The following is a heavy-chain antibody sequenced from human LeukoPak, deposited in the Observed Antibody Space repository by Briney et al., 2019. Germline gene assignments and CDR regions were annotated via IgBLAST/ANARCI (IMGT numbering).Heavy chain of an antibody. CDR1: GGSISSHY. CDR3: SRDLVTVTKGFDI. Sequence: SETLSLTCAVSGGSISSHYWSWIRQPAGKGLEWIGRISASGSTNYAPSLRSRVTMSVDTSTNQFSLKLSSVTAADTAVYYCSRDLVTVTKGFDIWGQGTMVSVSS. V-gene: IGHV4-4*07. J-gene: IGHJ3*02. CDR2: ISASGST. D-gene: IGHD4-17*01.